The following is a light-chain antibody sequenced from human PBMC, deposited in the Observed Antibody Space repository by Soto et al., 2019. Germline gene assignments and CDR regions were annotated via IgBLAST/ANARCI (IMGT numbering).Light chain of an antibody. V-gene: IGKV3-20*01. Sequence: ETVLPQSPCTLSLSPGTSATFSCRASNSSSSYLAWYQQKPGQAPRLLMYGASSRATGTPDRFSGSGSGTDFTLTISRLEPEDFAVYYCQQYGSYPLTFGGGTKVDIK. CDR3: QQYGSYPLT. J-gene: IGKJ4*01. CDR1: NSSSSY. CDR2: GAS.